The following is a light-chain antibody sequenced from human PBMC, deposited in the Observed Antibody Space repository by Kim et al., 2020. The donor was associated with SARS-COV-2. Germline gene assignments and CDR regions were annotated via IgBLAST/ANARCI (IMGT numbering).Light chain of an antibody. V-gene: IGKV1-39*01. CDR1: QNISNY. CDR2: AAS. J-gene: IGKJ2*01. CDR3: QQSFSSVYT. Sequence: DIQLTQSPSSLSASVGDRVTITCRASQNISNYLNWYQQKQGRPPKFLIYAASSLQSGVPSRFSGSGSGTDFTLTVNSLQPEDFATYYCQQSFSSVYTFGQGTKLELK.